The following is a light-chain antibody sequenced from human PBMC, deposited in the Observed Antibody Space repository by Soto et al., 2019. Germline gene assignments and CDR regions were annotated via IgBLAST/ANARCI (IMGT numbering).Light chain of an antibody. CDR3: QQYGSSPLT. Sequence: EIVLTQSPGTLSLSPGERATLSCRASQSVSSSYLAWYQQKPGQAPRLLIYGASSRATGIPDRFSGNGSGTDVTLTINRLEPEDFAVYYCQQYGSSPLTFGGGTKVDIK. V-gene: IGKV3-20*01. CDR1: QSVSSSY. CDR2: GAS. J-gene: IGKJ4*01.